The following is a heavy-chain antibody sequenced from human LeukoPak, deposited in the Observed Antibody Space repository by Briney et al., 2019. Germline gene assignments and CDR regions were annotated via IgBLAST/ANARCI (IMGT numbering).Heavy chain of an antibody. CDR3: ARGVAGIGIFSRFAAFDI. CDR2: ISAYNGNT. D-gene: IGHD6-19*01. J-gene: IGHJ3*02. CDR1: GYTFTSYG. Sequence: ASVKVSCKASGYTFTSYGISWVRQAPGRGLEWMGWISAYNGNTNYAQKLQGRVTMTTDTSTSTAYMELRSLRSDDTAVYYCARGVAGIGIFSRFAAFDIWGQGTMVTVSS. V-gene: IGHV1-18*01.